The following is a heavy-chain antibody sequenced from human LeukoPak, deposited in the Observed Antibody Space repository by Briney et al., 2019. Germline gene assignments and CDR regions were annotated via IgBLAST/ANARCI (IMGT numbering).Heavy chain of an antibody. D-gene: IGHD3-16*01. V-gene: IGHV3-53*01. Sequence: GGSLRLSCAASGFTVSSNYMSWVRQAPGKGLEWVSVIYSGGNTYYADSVKGRFTISRDNSKNTLYVQMNSLRAEDTAVYYCAKDGGHFRDDAFDIWGQGTMVTVSS. CDR3: AKDGGHFRDDAFDI. J-gene: IGHJ3*02. CDR1: GFTVSSNY. CDR2: IYSGGNT.